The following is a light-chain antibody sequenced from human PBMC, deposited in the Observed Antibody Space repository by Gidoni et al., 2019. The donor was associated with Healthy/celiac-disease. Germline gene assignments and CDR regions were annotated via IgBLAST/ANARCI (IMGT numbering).Light chain of an antibody. CDR1: QRVSSSY. CDR2: GAS. Sequence: EIVLTQSPGTLSLSPGESATRSCRASQRVSSSYLAWYQQKPGQAPRLLIYGASNRATGIPDRFSGSGSGTDFTLTISRLEPEDFAVYYCQQYGSSPLTFGGGTKVEIK. V-gene: IGKV3-20*01. CDR3: QQYGSSPLT. J-gene: IGKJ4*01.